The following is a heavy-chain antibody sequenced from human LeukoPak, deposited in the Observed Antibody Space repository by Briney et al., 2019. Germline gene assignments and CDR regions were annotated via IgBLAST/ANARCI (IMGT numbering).Heavy chain of an antibody. V-gene: IGHV3-23*01. CDR3: AKDRFASGDFDY. Sequence: GGSLRLSCSASGFTFSSYAMSWVRQPPGKGLEWVSAISGSGGSTYYADSVKGRFTISRDNSKNTLYLQMNSLRAEDTAVYYCAKDRFASGDFDYWGQGTLVTVSS. J-gene: IGHJ4*02. CDR2: ISGSGGST. D-gene: IGHD1-26*01. CDR1: GFTFSSYA.